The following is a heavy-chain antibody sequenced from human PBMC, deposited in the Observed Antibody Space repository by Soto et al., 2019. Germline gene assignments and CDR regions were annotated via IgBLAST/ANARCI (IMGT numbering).Heavy chain of an antibody. Sequence: VQLHESGPGLVKPSETLSLTCTVSGGSVSSGAHYWSWIRQPPGKGLEWLGFIYYNGSTSFNPSLKSRVTISIDTSKNHFSLKLSSVTAADTAIYYCARLRDDYNDHNWFDPWGQGNLVTVAS. CDR3: ARLRDDYNDHNWFDP. J-gene: IGHJ5*02. D-gene: IGHD4-4*01. CDR2: IYYNGST. V-gene: IGHV4-61*08. CDR1: GGSVSSGAHY.